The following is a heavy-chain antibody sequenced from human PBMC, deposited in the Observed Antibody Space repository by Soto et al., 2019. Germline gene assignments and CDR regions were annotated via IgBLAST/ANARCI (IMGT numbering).Heavy chain of an antibody. CDR2: INQRGNT. J-gene: IGHJ4*02. D-gene: IGHD6-13*01. CDR3: ARHHVRGRTIAGAAEF. CDR1: GGSFTGYY. Sequence: PSETLSLTCAVYGGSFTGYYWSWIRQPPGKGLEWIGEINQRGNTNYNPSLKSRVTISVDTSKNQLFLNLTSVTAADTAMYYCARHHVRGRTIAGAAEFWGQGTLVTVSS. V-gene: IGHV4-34*01.